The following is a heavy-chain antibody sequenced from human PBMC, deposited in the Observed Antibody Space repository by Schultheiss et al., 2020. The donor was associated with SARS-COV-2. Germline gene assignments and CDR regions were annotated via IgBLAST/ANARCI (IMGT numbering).Heavy chain of an antibody. D-gene: IGHD3-3*01. CDR3: ARGDEYLLEWYWSYYYYGMDV. J-gene: IGHJ6*02. CDR2: INTNTGNP. V-gene: IGHV7-4-1*02. CDR1: GYTFTSYA. Sequence: ASVKVSCKASGYTFTSYAMNWVRQAPGQGLEWMGWINTNTGNPTYAQGFTGRFVFSLDTSVSTAYLQISSLKAEDTAVYYCARGDEYLLEWYWSYYYYGMDVWGQGTTVTVSS.